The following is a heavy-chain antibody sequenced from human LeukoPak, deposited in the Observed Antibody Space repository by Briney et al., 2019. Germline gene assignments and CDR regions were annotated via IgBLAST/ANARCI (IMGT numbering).Heavy chain of an antibody. D-gene: IGHD1-26*01. V-gene: IGHV3-23*01. J-gene: IGHJ4*02. CDR3: ARDRVGAMDY. CDR2: ISGSGAST. CDR1: GFTFSSYA. Sequence: GGSLRLSCAASGFTFSSYAITWVRQAPGKGLEWVSTISGSGASTYYADSVKGRFTISRDNSKNTLYLQMNSLRAEDTAVYYCARDRVGAMDYWGQGTLVTVSS.